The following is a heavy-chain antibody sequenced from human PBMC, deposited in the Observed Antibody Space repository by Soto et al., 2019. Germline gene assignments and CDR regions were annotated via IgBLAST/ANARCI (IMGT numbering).Heavy chain of an antibody. V-gene: IGHV3-53*04. CDR1: GFTVSSNY. D-gene: IGHD2-15*01. Sequence: GGSLRLSCAASGFTVSSNYMSWVRQAPGKGLDWVSIIYSGGSTYYADSVKGRFTISRHNSKNTLYLQMNSLSAEDTAVYYCARYCSGGSCYSVHDAFDIWGQGTMVTVSS. CDR2: IYSGGST. CDR3: ARYCSGGSCYSVHDAFDI. J-gene: IGHJ3*02.